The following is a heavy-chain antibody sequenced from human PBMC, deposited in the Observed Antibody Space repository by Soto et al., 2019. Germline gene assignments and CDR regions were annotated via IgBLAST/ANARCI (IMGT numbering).Heavy chain of an antibody. Sequence: EVQLVESGGGLVQPGGSLRLSCAASGFTFSNYWMTWVRQAPGKGLEWVANIKEDGSEKHYVDSVKGRFNISRDNAKNSLYLQMNSLRVEDTAVYFCSRDVVVGAKALNYWGQGALVTVSS. CDR2: IKEDGSEK. D-gene: IGHD2-15*01. CDR1: GFTFSNYW. J-gene: IGHJ4*02. V-gene: IGHV3-7*01. CDR3: SRDVVVGAKALNY.